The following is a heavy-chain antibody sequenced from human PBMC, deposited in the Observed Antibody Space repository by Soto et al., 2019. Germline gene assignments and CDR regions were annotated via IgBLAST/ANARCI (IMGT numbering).Heavy chain of an antibody. CDR3: ARHGQYCSGGSCYSGLYNWFDP. J-gene: IGHJ5*02. V-gene: IGHV4-39*01. CDR2: IYYSGAT. CDR1: GGSISSSDYY. D-gene: IGHD2-15*01. Sequence: SETLSLTCTVSGGSISSSDYYWAWVRQPPGKGLEWIGSIYYSGATYYNPSLKSRVTISVDTSKNQFSLKLSSVTAADTAVYYCARHGQYCSGGSCYSGLYNWFDPWGQGTLVTVSS.